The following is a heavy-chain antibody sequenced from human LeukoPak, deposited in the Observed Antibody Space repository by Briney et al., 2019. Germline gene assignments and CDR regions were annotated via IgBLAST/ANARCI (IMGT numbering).Heavy chain of an antibody. CDR1: GFTFSSYA. CDR3: AREREDDYGDLGGDYYYYYMDV. V-gene: IGHV3-23*01. J-gene: IGHJ6*03. D-gene: IGHD4-17*01. Sequence: GGSLRLSCAASGFTFSSYAMSWVRQAPGKGLEWVSAISGSGDSTYYADSVKGRFTISRDNAKNSLYLQMNSLRAEDTAVYYCAREREDDYGDLGGDYYYYYMDVWGKGTTVTVSS. CDR2: ISGSGDST.